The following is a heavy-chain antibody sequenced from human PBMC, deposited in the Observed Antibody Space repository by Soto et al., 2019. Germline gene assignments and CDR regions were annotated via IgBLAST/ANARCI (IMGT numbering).Heavy chain of an antibody. J-gene: IGHJ4*02. CDR3: VTSRVSIAVAGETEYYFDY. Sequence: XSVKVSCKASVYTFTCYYIHCVRQAPGQGLEWMGWVNPNSGGTNYAQKFQGWVTMTRDTSISTAYMELSRLRSDDTAVYYCVTSRVSIAVAGETEYYFDYWGQGTLVTVSS. CDR2: VNPNSGGT. V-gene: IGHV1-2*04. CDR1: VYTFTCYY. D-gene: IGHD6-19*01.